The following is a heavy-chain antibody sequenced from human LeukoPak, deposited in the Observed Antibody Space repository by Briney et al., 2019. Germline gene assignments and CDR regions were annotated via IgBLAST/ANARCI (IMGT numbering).Heavy chain of an antibody. V-gene: IGHV1-69*06. D-gene: IGHD6-13*01. CDR2: IIPIFGTA. CDR1: GGTFSSYA. Sequence: SVKVSCKASGGTFSSYAISWVRQAPGQGLEWMGGIIPIFGTANYAQKFQGRVTITADKSTSTAYMELSGLRSEDTAVYYCVKGPYSSSWYGPLYGMDVWGKGTTVTVSS. CDR3: VKGPYSSSWYGPLYGMDV. J-gene: IGHJ6*04.